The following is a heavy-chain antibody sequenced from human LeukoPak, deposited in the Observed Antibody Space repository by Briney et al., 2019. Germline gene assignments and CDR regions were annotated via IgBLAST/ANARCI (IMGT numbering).Heavy chain of an antibody. CDR1: GGPINSY. D-gene: IGHD3-3*01. CDR3: ARDVRRALRFNNFYPYFGMDV. J-gene: IGHJ6*04. Sequence: SETLSLTCSVSGGPINSYWSWIRQSPGKGLEWIGCIYPNGSTSYNSPLKSRVTISLDTSKKQVSLMLKSVTAADTAVYYCARDVRRALRFNNFYPYFGMDVWGKGTTVIVST. V-gene: IGHV4-59*01. CDR2: IYPNGST.